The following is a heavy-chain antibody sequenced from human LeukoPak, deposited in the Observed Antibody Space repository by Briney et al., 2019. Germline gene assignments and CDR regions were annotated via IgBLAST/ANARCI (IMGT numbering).Heavy chain of an antibody. Sequence: ASVKVSCKASGYIFTTYGISWVRQASGQGLEWMGWINPNSGGTNYAQKFQGWVTMTRDTSISTAYMELSRLRSDDTAVYYCARDYGGPRDYYYGMDVWGQGTTVTVSS. V-gene: IGHV1-2*04. D-gene: IGHD3-10*01. CDR2: INPNSGGT. CDR1: GYIFTTYG. CDR3: ARDYGGPRDYYYGMDV. J-gene: IGHJ6*02.